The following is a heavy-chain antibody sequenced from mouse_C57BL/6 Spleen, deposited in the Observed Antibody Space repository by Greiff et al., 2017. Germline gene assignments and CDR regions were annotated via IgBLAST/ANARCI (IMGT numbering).Heavy chain of an antibody. J-gene: IGHJ1*03. CDR3: ARSDYYGSSYGYFDV. CDR2: INPSTGGT. Sequence: VQLQQSGPELVKPGASVKISCKASGYSFTGYYMNWVKQSPEKSLEWIGRINPSTGGTTYNQKFKAKATLTVDKSSSTAYMQLRSLTSEDSAVYYCARSDYYGSSYGYFDVWGTGTTVTVSS. V-gene: IGHV1-42*01. D-gene: IGHD1-1*01. CDR1: GYSFTGYY.